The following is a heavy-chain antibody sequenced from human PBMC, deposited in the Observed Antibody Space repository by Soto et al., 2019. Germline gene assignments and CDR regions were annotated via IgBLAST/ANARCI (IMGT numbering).Heavy chain of an antibody. J-gene: IGHJ3*02. CDR2: IYYSGST. CDR1: GGSISSGGYY. D-gene: IGHD6-6*01. CDR3: ARSFATLEYSSSSYPFDI. Sequence: SETLSLTCTVSGGSISSGGYYWSWIRQHPGKGLEWIGYIYYSGSTYYNPSLKSRVTISVDTSKNQFSLKLSSVTAADTAVYYCARSFATLEYSSSSYPFDIWGQGTMVTVS. V-gene: IGHV4-31*03.